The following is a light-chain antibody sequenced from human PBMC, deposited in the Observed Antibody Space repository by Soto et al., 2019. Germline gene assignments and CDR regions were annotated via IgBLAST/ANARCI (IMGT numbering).Light chain of an antibody. CDR2: SDP. J-gene: IGLJ2*01. V-gene: IGLV3-21*04. CDR1: NIGSKS. Sequence: SYELTQPPSLSVAPGKTARISCGGNNIGSKSVHWYQRKPGQAPVLVIYSDPDLPSVLPERFSGSNSGNTATLTISRVEAGDEADYYCQVWDSSSAHVVFGGGTKLTVL. CDR3: QVWDSSSAHVV.